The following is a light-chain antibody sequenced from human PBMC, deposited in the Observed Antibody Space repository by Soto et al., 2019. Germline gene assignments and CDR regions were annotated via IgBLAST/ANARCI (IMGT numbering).Light chain of an antibody. CDR2: GAF. Sequence: VLTQFPCTLSLSPVERSTLSSRAIQSVSNNYLDWYQQKSGQAPRLLIYGAFSRANGIPVRFSGSASGTDFTLIISRLEPEDVAVYYCQQYGSLPKTFGQGTKVDIK. CDR3: QQYGSLPKT. J-gene: IGKJ1*01. CDR1: QSVSNNY. V-gene: IGKV3-20*01.